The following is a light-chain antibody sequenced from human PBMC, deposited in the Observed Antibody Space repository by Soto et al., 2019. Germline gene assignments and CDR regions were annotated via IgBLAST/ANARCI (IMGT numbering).Light chain of an antibody. CDR1: QSIGIW. CDR3: QQYNDYSWT. CDR2: KAS. Sequence: IQMTQSPSTLSASVGDRVAITCRASQSIGIWLAWYQKKPGKAPRFLIYKASTLQTGVPSRFSGSGSGTEFTLTISSLQPDEFATYYCQQYNDYSWTFSQGTKVEIK. J-gene: IGKJ1*01. V-gene: IGKV1-5*03.